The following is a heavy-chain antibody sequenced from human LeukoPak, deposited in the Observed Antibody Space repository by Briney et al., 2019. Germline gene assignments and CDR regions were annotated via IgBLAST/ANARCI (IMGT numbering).Heavy chain of an antibody. CDR2: ISGSGDST. Sequence: PGGSLRLSCAASGFTFNNYAMSSVRQAPGRGLEWVSTISGSGDSTYYADSVKGRFTISRDNSKNTLYLQMNSLRPEDTAVYYCPKGCASTGCYTSEHWGQGTLVTVSS. CDR3: PKGCASTGCYTSEH. D-gene: IGHD2-2*02. J-gene: IGHJ4*02. CDR1: GFTFNNYA. V-gene: IGHV3-23*01.